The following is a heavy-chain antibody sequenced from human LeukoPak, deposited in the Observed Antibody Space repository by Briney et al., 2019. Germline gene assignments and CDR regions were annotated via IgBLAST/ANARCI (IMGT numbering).Heavy chain of an antibody. J-gene: IGHJ6*02. CDR1: GFTFSSYG. CDR2: IKEDGSEK. Sequence: PGGSLRLSCAASGFTFSSYGMHWVRQAPGKGLEWVANIKEDGSEKYYVDSVKGRITISRDNAKNSLYLQMNSLRAEDTAVYYCARAGYSTGWYRGKYYYYGMDVWGQGTTVTVSS. D-gene: IGHD6-19*01. V-gene: IGHV3-7*03. CDR3: ARAGYSTGWYRGKYYYYGMDV.